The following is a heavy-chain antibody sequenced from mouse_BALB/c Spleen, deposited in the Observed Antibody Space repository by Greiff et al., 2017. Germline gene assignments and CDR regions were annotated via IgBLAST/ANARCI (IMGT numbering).Heavy chain of an antibody. CDR3: ASLYGYDGEDYFDY. V-gene: IGHV5-6*01. CDR1: GFTFSSYG. Sequence: EVKVVESGGDLVKPGGSLKLSCAASGFTFSSYGMSWVRQTPDKRLEWVATISSGGSYTYYPDSVKGRFTISRDNAKNTLYLQMSSLKSEDTAMYYCASLYGYDGEDYFDYWGQGTTLTVSS. D-gene: IGHD2-2*01. CDR2: ISSGGSYT. J-gene: IGHJ2*01.